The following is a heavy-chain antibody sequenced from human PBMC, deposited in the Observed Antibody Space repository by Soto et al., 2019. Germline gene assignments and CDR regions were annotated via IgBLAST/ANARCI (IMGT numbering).Heavy chain of an antibody. Sequence: GASVKVSCKTSGGTFSSYAISWVRQPTLQGLEWMGGIIPIFGTANYAQKFQGRVTITADESTSTAYRELSSLRSEDTAVYYCARDGIAVAGTSYYYYGMDVWGQGTTVTVSS. J-gene: IGHJ6*02. CDR3: ARDGIAVAGTSYYYYGMDV. V-gene: IGHV1-69*13. CDR2: IIPIFGTA. CDR1: GGTFSSYA. D-gene: IGHD6-19*01.